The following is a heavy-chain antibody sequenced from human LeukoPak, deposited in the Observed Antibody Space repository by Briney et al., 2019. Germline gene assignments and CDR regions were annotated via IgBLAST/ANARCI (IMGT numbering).Heavy chain of an antibody. V-gene: IGHV3-66*01. CDR1: GFTFSSSY. Sequence: GGSLRLSCAASGFTFSSSYMSWVRQAPGKGLEWVSVIYSGGSTYYADSVKGRFTIFRDNSKNTLYLQMNSLRAEDTAVYYCTRGYCSGGTCYSVYFDSWGQGALVTVSS. CDR2: IYSGGST. CDR3: TRGYCSGGTCYSVYFDS. J-gene: IGHJ4*02. D-gene: IGHD2-15*01.